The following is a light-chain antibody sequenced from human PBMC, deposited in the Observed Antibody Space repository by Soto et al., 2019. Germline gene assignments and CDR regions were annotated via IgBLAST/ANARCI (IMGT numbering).Light chain of an antibody. Sequence: QSVLTQPPSVSAAPGQRVTISCSGSNSNIGNNYVSWYQQLPGAAPRLLIYDDHKRPSGIPARFSGSKSGTSATLAITGLQTGDEADYFCGAWESSLSGVLFGGGTQLTVL. CDR2: DDH. CDR3: GAWESSLSGVL. CDR1: NSNIGNNY. J-gene: IGLJ2*01. V-gene: IGLV1-51*01.